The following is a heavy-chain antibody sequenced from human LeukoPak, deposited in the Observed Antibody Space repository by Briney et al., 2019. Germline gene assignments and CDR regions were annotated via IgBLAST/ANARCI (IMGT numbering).Heavy chain of an antibody. CDR1: GGSFSGYY. V-gene: IGHV4-34*01. Sequence: SETLSLTCAVYGGSFSGYYWSWIRQPPGKGLEWIGEINHSGSTNYNPSLKSRVTISVDTSKNQFSLKLSSVTAADTAVYYCARVMPTTSYSYYYDSSSAFDIWGQGTMVTVSS. J-gene: IGHJ3*02. CDR2: INHSGST. D-gene: IGHD3-22*01. CDR3: ARVMPTTSYSYYYDSSSAFDI.